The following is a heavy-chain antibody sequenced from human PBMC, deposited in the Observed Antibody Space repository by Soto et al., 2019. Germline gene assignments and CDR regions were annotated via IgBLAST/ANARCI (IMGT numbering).Heavy chain of an antibody. J-gene: IGHJ4*02. V-gene: IGHV1-69*01. CDR2: LIPIFGTA. Sequence: QVQLVQSAAEVKKPGSSVKVSCKASGGTFSSYAISWVRQAPGQGLEWMGGLIPIFGTANYAQKFQGRVTITEDESTSTAYMELSSLRSEDTAVYYCARVYCSGGSCVAYYFDYWGQGTLVTVSS. D-gene: IGHD2-15*01. CDR1: GGTFSSYA. CDR3: ARVYCSGGSCVAYYFDY.